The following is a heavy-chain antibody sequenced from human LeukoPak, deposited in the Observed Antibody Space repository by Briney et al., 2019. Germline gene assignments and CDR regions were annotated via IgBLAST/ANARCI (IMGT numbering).Heavy chain of an antibody. V-gene: IGHV3-33*06. CDR3: AKDRDGDSDY. CDR2: IWYDGSNK. Sequence: GGSLRLSCAASGFTFSSYGMHWVRQAPGKGLEWVAVIWYDGSNKYYADSVKGRFTLSRDNSKNTLYLQMNSLRAEDTAVYYCAKDRDGDSDYWGQGTLVTVSS. J-gene: IGHJ4*02. CDR1: GFTFSSYG. D-gene: IGHD4-17*01.